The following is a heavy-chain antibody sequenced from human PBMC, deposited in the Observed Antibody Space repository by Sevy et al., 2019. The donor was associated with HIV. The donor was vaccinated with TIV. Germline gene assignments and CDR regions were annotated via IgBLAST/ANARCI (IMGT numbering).Heavy chain of an antibody. CDR3: ARDDGDCSSTSCYVYYYGMDV. J-gene: IGHJ6*02. CDR1: GFTFSSYS. V-gene: IGHV3-48*02. D-gene: IGHD2-2*03. Sequence: GGSLRLSCAASGFTFSSYSMNWVRQAPGKRLEWVSYISSSSSTIYYADSVKGRFTISRDNAKNSLYLQTNSLRDEDTAVYYCARDDGDCSSTSCYVYYYGMDVWGQGITVTVSS. CDR2: ISSSSSTI.